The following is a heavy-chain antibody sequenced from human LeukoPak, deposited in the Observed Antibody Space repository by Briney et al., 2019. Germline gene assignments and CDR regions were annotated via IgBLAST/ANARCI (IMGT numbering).Heavy chain of an antibody. V-gene: IGHV3-30*18. D-gene: IGHD5-18*01. J-gene: IGHJ6*02. Sequence: GGSLRLSCAASGFTFSSYGIHWVRQAPGKGLEWVAVISYDGSNKYYADSVKGRFTISRDNSKNTLYLQMNSLRAEDTAVYYCAKDGRDSYGYGRYYYGMDVWGQGTTVTVSS. CDR3: AKDGRDSYGYGRYYYGMDV. CDR1: GFTFSSYG. CDR2: ISYDGSNK.